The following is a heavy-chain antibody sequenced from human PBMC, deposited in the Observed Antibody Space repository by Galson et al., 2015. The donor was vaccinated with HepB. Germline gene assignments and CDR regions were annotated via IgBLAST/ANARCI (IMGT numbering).Heavy chain of an antibody. V-gene: IGHV3-66*02. CDR1: EFTVSSNH. J-gene: IGHJ6*02. Sequence: SLRLSCAVSEFTVSSNHMSWVRQAPGKGLEWVAIIYSGGNTSYADSVKGRFTISRAKPKNTLYLQMNSLGLEDTAVYYCARDQGDDYVNYYYYSGMDVWGQGTTVTVSS. CDR3: ARDQGDDYVNYYYYSGMDV. CDR2: IYSGGNT. D-gene: IGHD4-17*01.